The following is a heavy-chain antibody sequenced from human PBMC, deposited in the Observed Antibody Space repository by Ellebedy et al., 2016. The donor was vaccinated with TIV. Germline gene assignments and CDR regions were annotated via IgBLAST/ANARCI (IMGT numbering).Heavy chain of an antibody. Sequence: AASVKVSCKASGYTFTSYSMHWVRQAPGQRLECMGWINVGNGKTIYSQKFQGRVTIIRDTSANTAYMELSSLTSEDTAVYYCARVIAATGTWFDPWGQGTLITVSS. CDR3: ARVIAATGTWFDP. V-gene: IGHV1-3*01. J-gene: IGHJ5*02. CDR1: GYTFTSYS. D-gene: IGHD6-13*01. CDR2: INVGNGKT.